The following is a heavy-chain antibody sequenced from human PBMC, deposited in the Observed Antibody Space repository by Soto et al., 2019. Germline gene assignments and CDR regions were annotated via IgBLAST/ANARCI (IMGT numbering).Heavy chain of an antibody. CDR2: IIPIPGTA. D-gene: IGHD2-2*01. Sequence: QVQLVQSGAEVKKPGSSVKVSCKASGGTFGRYAISWVRQAPGQGLEWMGGIIPIPGTANYAQKFQGRVTIAADESTSTAYMELSSLRSEDTAVYYCARSQGSSTSLEIYYYCYYGMDVWGQGTTVTVSS. J-gene: IGHJ6*02. V-gene: IGHV1-69*01. CDR1: GGTFGRYA. CDR3: ARSQGSSTSLEIYYYCYYGMDV.